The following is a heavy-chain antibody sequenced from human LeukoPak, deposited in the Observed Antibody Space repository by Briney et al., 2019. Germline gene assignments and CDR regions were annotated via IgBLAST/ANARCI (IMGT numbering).Heavy chain of an antibody. V-gene: IGHV4-30-4*08. CDR3: ARDHGTSWYQCFDS. J-gene: IGHJ4*02. CDR2: ISYSGSA. CDR1: GASIASGDYY. D-gene: IGHD6-13*01. Sequence: SQTLSLTCTVSGASIASGDYYWSWIRQPPGKPLEWIGYISYSGSAFHNPSLKSRTNISFDTAKNHISLRLSSVTAADTAVYYCARDHGTSWYQCFDSWGQGIRVTVSS.